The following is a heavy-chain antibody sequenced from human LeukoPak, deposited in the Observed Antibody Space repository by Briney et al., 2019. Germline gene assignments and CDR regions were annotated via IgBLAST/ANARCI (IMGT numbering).Heavy chain of an antibody. CDR2: INPNSGGT. CDR3: ARGLPYDSSGYYYVWAFDI. J-gene: IGHJ3*02. CDR1: GYTFTGYY. Sequence: ASVKVSCKASGYTFTGYYMHWVRQAPGQGLEWMGWINPNSGGTNYAQRFQGRVTMTRDTSISTAYMEPSRLRSDDTAVYYCARGLPYDSSGYYYVWAFDIWGQGTMVTVSS. V-gene: IGHV1-2*02. D-gene: IGHD3-22*01.